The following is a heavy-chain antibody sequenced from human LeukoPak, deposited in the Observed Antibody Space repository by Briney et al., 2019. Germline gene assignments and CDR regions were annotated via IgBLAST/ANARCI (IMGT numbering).Heavy chain of an antibody. D-gene: IGHD7-27*01. CDR2: ISYDGKHK. CDR1: GFTFSSSA. V-gene: IGHV3-30*18. CDR3: AKDRDWGTAFDI. Sequence: GGSLRLSCAASGFTFSSSAMQWVRQPPGKGLEWVAVISYDGKHKYFADSVKGRFTISRDNSGNTLYLQLNSLKADDTAVYYCAKDRDWGTAFDIWGQGTMVTVSS. J-gene: IGHJ3*02.